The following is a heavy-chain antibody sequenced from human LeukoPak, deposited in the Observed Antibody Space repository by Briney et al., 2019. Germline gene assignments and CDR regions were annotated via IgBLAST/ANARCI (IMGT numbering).Heavy chain of an antibody. CDR2: ISAYNGNT. CDR1: GYTFTSYG. CDR3: ARDRSITIFGVVMAYYYYGMDV. D-gene: IGHD3-3*01. Sequence: ASVKVSCKASGYTFTSYGISWVRQAPGQGLEWMGWISAYNGNTNYAQKLQGRVTMTTDTSTSTAYMERRSLRSDDTAVYYCARDRSITIFGVVMAYYYYGMDVWGQGTTVTVSS. J-gene: IGHJ6*02. V-gene: IGHV1-18*01.